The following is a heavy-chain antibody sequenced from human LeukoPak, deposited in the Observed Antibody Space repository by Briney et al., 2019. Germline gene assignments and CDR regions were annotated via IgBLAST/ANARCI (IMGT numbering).Heavy chain of an antibody. D-gene: IGHD3-10*01. CDR2: MNPNSGNT. V-gene: IGHV1-8*03. Sequence: ASVKVSCKASGYTFTSYDISWVRQATGQGLEWMGWMNPNSGNTGYAQKSQGRVTITRNTSISTAYMELSSLRSEDTAVYYCARSEGRWFGELLGYYYYMDVWGKGTTVTVSS. CDR3: ARSEGRWFGELLGYYYYMDV. J-gene: IGHJ6*03. CDR1: GYTFTSYD.